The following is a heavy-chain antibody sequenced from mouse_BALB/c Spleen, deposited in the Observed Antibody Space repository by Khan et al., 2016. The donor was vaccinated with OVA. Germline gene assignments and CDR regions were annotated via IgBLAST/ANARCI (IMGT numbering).Heavy chain of an antibody. Sequence: VQLKQSGAELVKPGTSVKLSCTASGFNIKDTYIHWVTQRPEQVLEWIGRIDPAYADIRYDPKFQGKATITAATSSNTAYLQLSSLTSEDTAVYYCATLYGKPFAYWGQGTLVTVSA. V-gene: IGHV14-3*02. CDR2: IDPAYADI. D-gene: IGHD2-1*01. J-gene: IGHJ3*01. CDR3: ATLYGKPFAY. CDR1: GFNIKDTY.